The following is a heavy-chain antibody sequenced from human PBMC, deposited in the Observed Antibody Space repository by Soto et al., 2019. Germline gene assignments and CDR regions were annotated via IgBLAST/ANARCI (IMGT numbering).Heavy chain of an antibody. CDR1: GFTFSSYA. CDR3: AKRRGAGEHFDY. V-gene: IGHV3-23*01. CDR2: VSIGGST. J-gene: IGHJ4*02. D-gene: IGHD2-15*01. Sequence: PGGSLRLSCAASGFTFSSYAMGWVRQGPGKGLEWVAVVSIGGSTHYADSVRGRFTISRDNSKNTLSLQMNSLTAEDTAVYFCAKRRGAGEHFDYWGQGALVTVSS.